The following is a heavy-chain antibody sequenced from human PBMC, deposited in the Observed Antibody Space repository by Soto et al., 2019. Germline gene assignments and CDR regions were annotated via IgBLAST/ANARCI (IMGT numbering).Heavy chain of an antibody. V-gene: IGHV1-2*04. Sequence: QVQLVQCGAEVKKPGASVKVSCKASGYTFTGYYMHWVRQAPGQGLEWMGWIKPNSGGTNYAQEFQGWVTMTRDTSISTAYMELSRLRSDDTAVYYCARTSLHQLLLGGAYYGMDVWGQGTTVTVSS. CDR1: GYTFTGYY. CDR2: IKPNSGGT. CDR3: ARTSLHQLLLGGAYYGMDV. D-gene: IGHD2-2*01. J-gene: IGHJ6*02.